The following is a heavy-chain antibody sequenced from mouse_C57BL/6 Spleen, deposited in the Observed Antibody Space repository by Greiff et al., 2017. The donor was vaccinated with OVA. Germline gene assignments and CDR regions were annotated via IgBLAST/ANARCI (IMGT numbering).Heavy chain of an antibody. D-gene: IGHD1-1*01. J-gene: IGHJ2*01. Sequence: QVQLQQPGTELVKPGASVKLSCKASGYTFTSYWMHWVKQRPGQGLEWIGNINPSNGGTNYNEKFKSKATLTVDKSSSPAYMQLSSLTSEDSAVYYCARWTTVGTYFDDWGQGTTLTVSS. CDR2: INPSNGGT. CDR1: GYTFTSYW. CDR3: ARWTTVGTYFDD. V-gene: IGHV1-53*01.